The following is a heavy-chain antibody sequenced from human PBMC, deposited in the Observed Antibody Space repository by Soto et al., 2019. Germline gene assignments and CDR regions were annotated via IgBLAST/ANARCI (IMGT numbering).Heavy chain of an antibody. CDR3: ARDRHGSYDFWSGPEPAFDI. D-gene: IGHD3-3*01. CDR1: GYTFTSYG. J-gene: IGHJ3*02. Sequence: GASVKVSCKASGYTFTSYGISWVRQAPGQGLEWMGWISAYNGNTNYAQKLQGRVTMTTDTSTSTAYMELRSLRSDDTAVYYCARDRHGSYDFWSGPEPAFDIWGQGTMDTVSS. V-gene: IGHV1-18*01. CDR2: ISAYNGNT.